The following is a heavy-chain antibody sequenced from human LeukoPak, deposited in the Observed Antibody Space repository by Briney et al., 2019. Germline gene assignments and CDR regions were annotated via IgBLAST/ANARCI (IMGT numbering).Heavy chain of an antibody. V-gene: IGHV3-23*01. CDR1: TFTFSSFT. CDR2: ISGSCGST. Sequence: GGSLRLSCAASTFTFSSFTMSWVRLAPGKGLEWVSGISGSCGSTYYADSVSSRFTISRDNSKNTLFLQMNSLRAEDTAIYYCAKPDMGYWAIKYWGQGTLVTVSS. D-gene: IGHD1-26*01. J-gene: IGHJ4*02. CDR3: AKPDMGYWAIKY.